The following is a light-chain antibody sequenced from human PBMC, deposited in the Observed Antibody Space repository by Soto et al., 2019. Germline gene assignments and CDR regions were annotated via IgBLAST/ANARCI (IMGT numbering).Light chain of an antibody. CDR3: QTGGTGIVI. CDR1: SGHSNYA. Sequence: QLVLTQSPSASASLGASVKLTCTLSSGHSNYAIAWHQQQPEQGPRYLMMINRDGSHSKGDGIPNRFSGSSSGAERSLTISSLQSEDEDDYYCQTGGTGIVIFGGGTKLTVL. CDR2: INRDGSH. V-gene: IGLV4-69*01. J-gene: IGLJ2*01.